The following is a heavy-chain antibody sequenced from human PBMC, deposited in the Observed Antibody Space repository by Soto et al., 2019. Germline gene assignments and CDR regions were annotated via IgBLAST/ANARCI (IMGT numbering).Heavy chain of an antibody. CDR1: GYSFPTYW. CDR2: IDPSDSKT. J-gene: IGHJ4*02. Sequence: GESLKISCRASGYSFPTYWISWVRQMPGKGLEWMGRIDPSDSKTYYSPSFQGHVTISADKSTSTAYLQLNNLKASDTAMYYCARLSDYWGQGTQVTVPQ. V-gene: IGHV5-10-1*01. CDR3: ARLSDY.